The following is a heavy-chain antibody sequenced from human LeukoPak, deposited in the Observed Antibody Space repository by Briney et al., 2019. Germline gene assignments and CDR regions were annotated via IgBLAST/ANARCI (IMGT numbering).Heavy chain of an antibody. CDR1: GLTVSSNY. J-gene: IGHJ4*02. V-gene: IGHV3-53*01. Sequence: GGSLRLSCAASGLTVSSNYMSWVRQAPGKGLEWVSVIYSGGSTYYADSVKGRFTISRDNSKNTLYLQMNSLRAEDTAVYYCARESKVGATTVWGQGTLVTVSS. D-gene: IGHD1-26*01. CDR2: IYSGGST. CDR3: ARESKVGATTV.